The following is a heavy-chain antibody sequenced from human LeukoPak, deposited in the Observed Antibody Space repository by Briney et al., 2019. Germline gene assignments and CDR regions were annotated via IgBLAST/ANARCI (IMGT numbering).Heavy chain of an antibody. J-gene: IGHJ4*02. D-gene: IGHD2-15*01. Sequence: GSLRLSCAASGFTFSSCWMSWVRQAPGKGLEWVSAIGGSGGNAYYADSVKGRFTISRDNSKNTLYLQMNSLRAEDTAVYYCAKDSCSGGSCYTRSSDYWGQGTLVTVSS. CDR2: IGGSGGNA. CDR1: GFTFSSCW. V-gene: IGHV3-23*01. CDR3: AKDSCSGGSCYTRSSDY.